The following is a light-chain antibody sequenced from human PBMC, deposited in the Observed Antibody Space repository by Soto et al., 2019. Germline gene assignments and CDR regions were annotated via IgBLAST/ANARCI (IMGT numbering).Light chain of an antibody. CDR3: SSYTSSSTLVV. J-gene: IGLJ2*01. Sequence: QSALTQPASVSGSPGQSITISCTGTSSDVGAYNYVSWYQQHPGKAPKLMIYEVSNRPSGVSNRFSGSKSGNKASLTISGLQAEDEADYYCSSYTSSSTLVVFGGGTKLTVL. CDR1: SSDVGAYNY. CDR2: EVS. V-gene: IGLV2-14*01.